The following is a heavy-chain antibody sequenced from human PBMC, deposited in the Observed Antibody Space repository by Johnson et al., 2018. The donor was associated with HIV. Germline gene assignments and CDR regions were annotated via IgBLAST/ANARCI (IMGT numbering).Heavy chain of an antibody. V-gene: IGHV3-30*04. Sequence: QVQLVESGGGVVQPGRSLRLSCAASGFTFRSYPMHWVRQAPGKGLEWVAFISYDGSKKFYADSVKGRFTISRDNSKNSLYLQMNSLRAEDTAVYYCARRVEGRRSANDAFDIWGQGTMVTVSS. D-gene: IGHD1-1*01. CDR1: GFTFRSYP. CDR2: ISYDGSKK. J-gene: IGHJ3*02. CDR3: ARRVEGRRSANDAFDI.